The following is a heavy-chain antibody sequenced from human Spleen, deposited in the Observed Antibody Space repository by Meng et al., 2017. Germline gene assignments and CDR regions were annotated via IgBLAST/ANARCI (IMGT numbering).Heavy chain of an antibody. D-gene: IGHD5-12*01. CDR1: GFTFSTYG. CDR2: ISYDGRNK. V-gene: IGHV3-30*18. CDR3: AKGRLKPTNYFDY. Sequence: VQLVESGGGVVQPGRSLRLSCAASGFTFSTYGMHWVRQAPGKGLEWVSLISYDGRNKYYADSVKGRFTISRDNAKNTLYLQMNSLRAEDTAVYYCAKGRLKPTNYFDYWGQGTLVTVSS. J-gene: IGHJ4*02.